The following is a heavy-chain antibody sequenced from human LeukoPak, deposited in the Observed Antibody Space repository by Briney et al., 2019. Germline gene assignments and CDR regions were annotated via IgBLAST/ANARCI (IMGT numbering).Heavy chain of an antibody. D-gene: IGHD5-18*01. CDR3: AKESAMTYYFDY. Sequence: GGSLRLSRAASGFTFSSYAMGWVRQAPGKGLEWVSAISGSGGSTYYADSVKGRFTISRDNSKNTLYLQMNSLRAEDTAVYYCAKESAMTYYFDYWGQGTLVTVSS. J-gene: IGHJ4*02. CDR1: GFTFSSYA. CDR2: ISGSGGST. V-gene: IGHV3-23*01.